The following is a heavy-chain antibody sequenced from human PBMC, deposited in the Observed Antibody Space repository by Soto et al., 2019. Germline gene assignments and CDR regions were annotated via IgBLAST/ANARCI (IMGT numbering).Heavy chain of an antibody. J-gene: IGHJ4*02. CDR3: ARGEWFGEVFDY. V-gene: IGHV4-59*01. CDR2: IYYSGST. D-gene: IGHD3-10*01. CDR1: GGSISSYY. Sequence: QVQLQESGPGLVKPSETLSLTCTVSGGSISSYYWSWIRQPPGKGLEWIGYIYYSGSTNYNPSLKGRVTISVDTSKNQFSLKLRSVTAADTAVYYCARGEWFGEVFDYWGQGILVTVSS.